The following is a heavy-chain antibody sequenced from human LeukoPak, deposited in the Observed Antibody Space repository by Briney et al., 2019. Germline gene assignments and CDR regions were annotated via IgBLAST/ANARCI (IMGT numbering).Heavy chain of an antibody. D-gene: IGHD3-22*01. CDR3: ARENQVVVITDAFDI. J-gene: IGHJ3*02. CDR2: ISYDGSNK. V-gene: IGHV3-30*04. Sequence: GGSLRLSCSASGFTFSSYAMHWVRQAPGQGLGWVAVISYDGSNKYYADSVKGRFTISRDDSKNTLYLQMNSLRAEDTAVYYCARENQVVVITDAFDIWGQGTMVTVSS. CDR1: GFTFSSYA.